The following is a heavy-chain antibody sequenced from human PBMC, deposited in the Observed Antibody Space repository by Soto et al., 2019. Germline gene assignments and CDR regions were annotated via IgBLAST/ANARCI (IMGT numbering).Heavy chain of an antibody. CDR2: ISGSGGST. CDR1: GFTFSSYA. D-gene: IGHD2-8*01. V-gene: IGHV3-23*01. Sequence: PGGSLRLSCAASGFTFSSYAMSWVRQAPGKGLEWVSAISGSGGSTYYADSVKGRFTISRDNSKNTLYLQMNSLRAEDTAVYYCSYPEGYCTNGVCPFCGQGTMVTVSS. J-gene: IGHJ3*01. CDR3: SYPEGYCTNGVCPF.